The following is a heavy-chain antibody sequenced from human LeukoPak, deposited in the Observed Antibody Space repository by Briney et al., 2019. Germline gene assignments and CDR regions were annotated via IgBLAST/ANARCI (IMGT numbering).Heavy chain of an antibody. CDR2: IYYSGST. J-gene: IGHJ4*02. V-gene: IGHV4-59*01. Sequence: KSSETLSLTCTVSGGSISSYYWSWIRQPPGKGLEWIGYIYYSGSTNYNPSLKSRVTISVETSKNQFSLKLSSVTAADTAVYHCARDAADSYGYAYYFDYWGQGTLVTVSS. CDR1: GGSISSYY. CDR3: ARDAADSYGYAYYFDY. D-gene: IGHD5-18*01.